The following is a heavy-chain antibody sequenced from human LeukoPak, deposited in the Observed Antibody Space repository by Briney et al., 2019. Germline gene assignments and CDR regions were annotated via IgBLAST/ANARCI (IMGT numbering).Heavy chain of an antibody. CDR3: AHFGDYANY. V-gene: IGHV3-30*03. Sequence: GGSLRLSCAASGFTFSSYGMHWVRQAPGKGLEWVAVISYDGSNKYYADSVKGRFTISRDNSKNTLYLQMNSLRAEDTAVYYCAHFGDYANYWGQGTLVTVSS. CDR2: ISYDGSNK. D-gene: IGHD4-17*01. J-gene: IGHJ4*02. CDR1: GFTFSSYG.